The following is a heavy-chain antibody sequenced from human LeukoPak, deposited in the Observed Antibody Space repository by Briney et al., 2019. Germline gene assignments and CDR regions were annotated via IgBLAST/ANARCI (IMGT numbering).Heavy chain of an antibody. D-gene: IGHD3-9*01. CDR1: GYTLTELS. Sequence: GESLKISCKGSGYTLTELSMHWVRQAPGKGLEWMGGFDPEDGETIYAQKFQGRVTMTEDTSTDTAYMELSSLRSEDTAVYYCATGPGTLRYFDWLEIGYWGQGTLVTVSS. V-gene: IGHV1-24*01. J-gene: IGHJ4*02. CDR2: FDPEDGET. CDR3: ATGPGTLRYFDWLEIGY.